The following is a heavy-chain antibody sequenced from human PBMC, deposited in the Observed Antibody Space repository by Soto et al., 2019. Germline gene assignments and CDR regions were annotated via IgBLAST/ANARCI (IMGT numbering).Heavy chain of an antibody. Sequence: QVQLVESGGGVVQPGRSLRLSCAASGFTFSDYGMHWVRQAPGKGLEWVAIISYNGNNKYSADSVKGRFTISRDNSKSTLYLQMNTLRPEDTAVYYCAREPVRWELLDPDYWGQGTLVTVSS. D-gene: IGHD1-26*01. J-gene: IGHJ4*02. V-gene: IGHV3-30*03. CDR3: AREPVRWELLDPDY. CDR1: GFTFSDYG. CDR2: ISYNGNNK.